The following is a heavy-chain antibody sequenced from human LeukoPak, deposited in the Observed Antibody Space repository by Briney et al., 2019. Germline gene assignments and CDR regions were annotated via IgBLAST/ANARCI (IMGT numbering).Heavy chain of an antibody. D-gene: IGHD6-13*01. Sequence: PGGSLRLSCAASGFTFGTYAMSWVRQAPGKGLEWVSAISGSGGTTKYADSVNGRFTISRDNSKNTLYLQMNSLSADDTAVYYCAKAYSTSWYHLAGSWGQGTLVTVSS. CDR1: GFTFGTYA. CDR2: ISGSGGTT. CDR3: AKAYSTSWYHLAGS. V-gene: IGHV3-23*01. J-gene: IGHJ5*02.